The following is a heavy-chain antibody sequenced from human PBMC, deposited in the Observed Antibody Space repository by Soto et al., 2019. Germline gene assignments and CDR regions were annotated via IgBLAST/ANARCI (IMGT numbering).Heavy chain of an antibody. Sequence: ASVKVSCKASGYTFTSYYMHWVRQAPGQGLEWMGIINPSGGSTSYAQKFQGRVTMTRDTSTSTVYMELSSLRSEDTAVYYCARVNVHCSSTSCSKYYYYNGMDVWGQGTTVTVSS. J-gene: IGHJ6*02. CDR3: ARVNVHCSSTSCSKYYYYNGMDV. CDR2: INPSGGST. V-gene: IGHV1-46*01. D-gene: IGHD2-2*01. CDR1: GYTFTSYY.